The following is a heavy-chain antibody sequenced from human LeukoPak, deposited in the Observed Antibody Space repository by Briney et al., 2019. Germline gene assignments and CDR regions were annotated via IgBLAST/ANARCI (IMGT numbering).Heavy chain of an antibody. Sequence: PSQTLSLTCTVSGGSISSGSYYWSWIRQPAGKGLEWIGRIYTSGSTNYHSSLKSRVTISIHTSKNQFSLKLSSVTAADTAVYYWAIITLDFWSGYFDYWGQGTLVTVSS. V-gene: IGHV4-61*02. CDR3: AIITLDFWSGYFDY. CDR2: IYTSGST. D-gene: IGHD3-3*01. J-gene: IGHJ4*02. CDR1: GGSISSGSYY.